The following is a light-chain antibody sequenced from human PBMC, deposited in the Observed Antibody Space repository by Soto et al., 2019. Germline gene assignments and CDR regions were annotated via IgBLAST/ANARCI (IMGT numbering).Light chain of an antibody. Sequence: EIVLTQSPVTLSLSPGEIATLSCRASQSVSNSYLAWYQQKPGQAPRLLIYGPSSRATGIPDRFSGSGSGTDFTLTISRLEPGDFAVYYCQQYGSSPLSFGGGTKVDIK. CDR2: GPS. V-gene: IGKV3-20*01. CDR3: QQYGSSPLS. J-gene: IGKJ4*01. CDR1: QSVSNSY.